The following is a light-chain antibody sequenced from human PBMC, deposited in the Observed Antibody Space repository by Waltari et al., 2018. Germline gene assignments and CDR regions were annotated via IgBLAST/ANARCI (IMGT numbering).Light chain of an antibody. CDR2: AAS. CDR3: QQSYSTPIT. Sequence: RMTQSPSSLAASVGDRVTIACRASQSISDYLNWYQQQPGKDPKVLIHAASNLESEVPSRFSGSGSVTDFTLTISSLQPEDFATYYCQQSYSTPITFGGGTKVEIK. CDR1: QSISDY. J-gene: IGKJ4*01. V-gene: IGKV1-39*01.